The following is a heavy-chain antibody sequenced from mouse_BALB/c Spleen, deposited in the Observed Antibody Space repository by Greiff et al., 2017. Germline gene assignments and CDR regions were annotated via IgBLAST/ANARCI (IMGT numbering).Heavy chain of an antibody. Sequence: QVQLQQSGAELVMPGASVKMSCKASGYTFTDYWMHWVKQRPGQGLEWIGAIDTSDSYTSYNQKFKGKATLTVDESSNTAYLQLSSLTSEDTAVYYCAAMTRYAMDYWGQGTSVTVSS. CDR2: IDTSDSYT. CDR3: AAMTRYAMDY. J-gene: IGHJ4*01. D-gene: IGHD2-3*01. CDR1: GYTFTDYW. V-gene: IGHV1-69*01.